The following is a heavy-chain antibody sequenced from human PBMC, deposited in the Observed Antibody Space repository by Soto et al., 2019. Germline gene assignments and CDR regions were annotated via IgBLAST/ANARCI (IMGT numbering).Heavy chain of an antibody. Sequence: SETLSLTCAVSGYSISSGYYWGWIRQTPGKGLEWIASIYHSGSTYYNPSLKSRVTISVDTSKNQFSLKLTSVTAADTAVYYCARGAATVTPGWSDPWGQGIMVTVSS. J-gene: IGHJ5*02. V-gene: IGHV4-38-2*01. CDR3: ARGAATVTPGWSDP. CDR2: IYHSGST. CDR1: GYSISSGYY. D-gene: IGHD4-17*01.